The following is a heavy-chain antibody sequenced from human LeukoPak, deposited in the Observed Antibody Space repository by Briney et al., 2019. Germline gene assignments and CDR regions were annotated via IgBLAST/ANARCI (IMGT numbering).Heavy chain of an antibody. D-gene: IGHD3-10*01. Sequence: GGSLRLSCAASAFTFSGSAIHWVRQAPGKGLEWVSSISTSSSYIYYADSVKGRFTISRDNAKNSLYLQMNRLRAEDTAVYYCASFYYGSGNTYYYYYMDVWGKGTTVTVSS. CDR1: AFTFSGSA. CDR2: ISTSSSYI. J-gene: IGHJ6*03. CDR3: ASFYYGSGNTYYYYYMDV. V-gene: IGHV3-21*01.